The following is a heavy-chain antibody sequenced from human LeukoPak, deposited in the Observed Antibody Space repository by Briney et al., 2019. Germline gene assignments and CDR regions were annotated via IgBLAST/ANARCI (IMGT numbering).Heavy chain of an antibody. CDR1: GYTFTSYA. Sequence: GASVKVSCKASGYTFTSYAMHWVRQAPGQRLEWMGWINAGSGNTKYSQNFQGRVTITRDTSASTAYMELSSLRSEDTAVYYCARVGPYAFDIWGQGTMVTVSS. CDR2: INAGSGNT. V-gene: IGHV1-3*01. J-gene: IGHJ3*02. CDR3: ARVGPYAFDI.